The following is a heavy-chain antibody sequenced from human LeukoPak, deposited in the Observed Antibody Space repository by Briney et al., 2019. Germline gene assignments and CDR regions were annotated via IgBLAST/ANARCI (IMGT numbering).Heavy chain of an antibody. CDR1: GGTFSSYT. D-gene: IGHD7-27*01. CDR3: ARSGDQDFDY. Sequence: SVKVSCKASGGTFSSYTISWVRQAPGQGFEWMGRISPILGIANYAQKFQGRVTITADKSTSTAYMELSSLRSEDTAVYYCARSGDQDFDYWGQGTLVTVSS. J-gene: IGHJ4*02. V-gene: IGHV1-69*02. CDR2: ISPILGIA.